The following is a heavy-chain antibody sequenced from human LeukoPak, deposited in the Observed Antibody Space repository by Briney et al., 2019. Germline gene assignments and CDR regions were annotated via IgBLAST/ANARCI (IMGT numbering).Heavy chain of an antibody. D-gene: IGHD3-9*01. J-gene: IGHJ5*02. V-gene: IGHV1-8*01. CDR1: GYTFTSYD. CDR3: ARDGDDILTGYHNWFDP. Sequence: ASVTVSCKASGYTFTSYDINWVRQAPGQGLEWMGWMNPNSGNTDYAQKFQGRVTMTRNTSISTAYMELSSLRSEDTAVYYCARDGDDILTGYHNWFDPWGQGTLVTVSS. CDR2: MNPNSGNT.